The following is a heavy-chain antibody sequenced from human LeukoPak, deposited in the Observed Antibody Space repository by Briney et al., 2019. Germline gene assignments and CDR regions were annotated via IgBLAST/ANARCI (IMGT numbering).Heavy chain of an antibody. Sequence: SETLSLTCSVPGDSISSSNYYWGWIRQPPGKGLEWIVSIYYSGSTYYNPSLKSRVTISVDTSKNQFSLKLSSVTAADTAVYYCARQAYSSNLGWFDPWGQGTLVTVSS. CDR2: IYYSGST. J-gene: IGHJ5*02. D-gene: IGHD6-13*01. V-gene: IGHV4-39*01. CDR1: GDSISSSNYY. CDR3: ARQAYSSNLGWFDP.